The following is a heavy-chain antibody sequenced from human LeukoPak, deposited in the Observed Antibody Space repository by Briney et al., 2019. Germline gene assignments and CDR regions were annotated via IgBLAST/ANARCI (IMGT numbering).Heavy chain of an antibody. CDR3: AKDKSMVRELDY. CDR2: IQSDGRNK. V-gene: IGHV3-30*02. D-gene: IGHD3-10*01. Sequence: GGSLRLSWAASGFSFSTYGMHWVRQAPGKGLEWLAFIQSDGRNKYYADSGKGRFTISRDNSKNTLFLQMNSLRAEETAVYYCAKDKSMVRELDYWGQGNLVTVSS. CDR1: GFSFSTYG. J-gene: IGHJ4*02.